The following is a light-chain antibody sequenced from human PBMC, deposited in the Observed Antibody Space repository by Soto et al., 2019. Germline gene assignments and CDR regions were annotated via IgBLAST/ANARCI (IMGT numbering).Light chain of an antibody. CDR1: SRDVGGYNY. Sequence: QSVLTQPASVSGSPGQSIAISCTGISRDVGGYNYVSLYQQRPGKAPKLIIYEVYNPPSGVSDRFTGSKSGKTASLTISGLQAEDEADYYCSSYTSSSTRVYGTGT. J-gene: IGLJ1*01. V-gene: IGLV2-14*03. CDR2: EVY. CDR3: SSYTSSSTRV.